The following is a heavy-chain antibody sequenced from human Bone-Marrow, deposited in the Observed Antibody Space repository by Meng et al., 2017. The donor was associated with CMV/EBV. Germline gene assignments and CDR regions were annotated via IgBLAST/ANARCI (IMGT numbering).Heavy chain of an antibody. CDR3: ARGHCRSTSCYTSYYYGMDV. Sequence: SETLSLTCAVYGESFSGYYWRWIRQPPGKGLEWIGEINHSGSTNYNPSLKSRVTISVDTSKNQFSLKPTSVTAADTAVYYCARGHCRSTSCYTSYYYGMDVCGQGTTVTVSS. D-gene: IGHD2-2*02. CDR2: INHSGST. V-gene: IGHV4-34*01. J-gene: IGHJ6*02. CDR1: GESFSGYY.